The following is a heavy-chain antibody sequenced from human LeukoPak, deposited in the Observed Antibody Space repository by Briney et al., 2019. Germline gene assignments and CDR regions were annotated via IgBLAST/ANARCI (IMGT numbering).Heavy chain of an antibody. V-gene: IGHV3-74*01. J-gene: IGHJ4*02. D-gene: IGHD3-10*01. CDR3: ARDPYGSGRY. Sequence: SGRSLRLSCAASEFTFSNYWMHWVRQAPGKGLVWVSRINGDGSSTSYADSVKGRFTISRDNAKNTLYLQMDSLRAEDTAVYYCARDPYGSGRYWGQGTRVTVSS. CDR1: EFTFSNYW. CDR2: INGDGSST.